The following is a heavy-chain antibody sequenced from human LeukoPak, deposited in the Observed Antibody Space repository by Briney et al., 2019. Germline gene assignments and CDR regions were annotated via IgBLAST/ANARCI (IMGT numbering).Heavy chain of an antibody. D-gene: IGHD3-22*01. Sequence: GGSLRLSCAVSGFTCNHYEMNWVRQAPGKGLEWVSYISISESYIYYADSVKGRLTISRDSSKNSLYLQMNSLRGEDTAVYYCARGGSSGYYYNAFHIWGQGTVVTVSS. V-gene: IGHV3-48*03. CDR3: ARGGSSGYYYNAFHI. CDR2: ISISESYI. CDR1: GFTCNHYE. J-gene: IGHJ3*02.